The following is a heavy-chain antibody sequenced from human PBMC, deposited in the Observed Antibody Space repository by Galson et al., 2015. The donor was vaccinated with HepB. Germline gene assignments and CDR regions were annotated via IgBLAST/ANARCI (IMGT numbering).Heavy chain of an antibody. CDR1: GFIFSDYY. CDR3: ARGHYGLDY. V-gene: IGHV3-11*01. CDR2: ITPSGSSI. D-gene: IGHD3-10*01. J-gene: IGHJ4*02. Sequence: SLRLSCAASGFIFSDYYMTWIRQAPGKGLEWVSYITPSGSSIYYADSVKGRFTMSRDNAKKSLYLQMNSLRAEDTAVYYCARGHYGLDYWGQGTLVTVSS.